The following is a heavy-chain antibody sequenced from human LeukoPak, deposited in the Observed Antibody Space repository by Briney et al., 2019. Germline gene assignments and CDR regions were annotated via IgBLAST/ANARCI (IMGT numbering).Heavy chain of an antibody. CDR3: AKDSGNLLWFGELPFDY. CDR2: ISGSGGST. Sequence: GGSLRLSCAASGFTFSSYAMSWVRQAPGKGLEWVSAISGSGGSTYYADSVKGRFTISRDNSKNTLYLQMNSLGAEDTAVYYCAKDSGNLLWFGELPFDYWGQGTLVTVSS. J-gene: IGHJ4*02. CDR1: GFTFSSYA. D-gene: IGHD3-10*01. V-gene: IGHV3-23*01.